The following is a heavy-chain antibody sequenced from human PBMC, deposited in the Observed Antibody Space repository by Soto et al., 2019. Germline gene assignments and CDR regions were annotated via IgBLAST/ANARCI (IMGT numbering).Heavy chain of an antibody. CDR1: GGSFSGYY. Sequence: QVQLQQWGAGLLKPSETLSLTCAVYGGSFSGYYWSWIRQPPGKGLEWIGEINHSGSTNYNPSLKRRVTISVDPSKNQFSLKLSSVTAAGPAVYYCARVSGSLRPLWGQGTLVTVSS. V-gene: IGHV4-34*01. CDR3: ARVSGSLRPL. D-gene: IGHD3-10*01. J-gene: IGHJ4*02. CDR2: INHSGST.